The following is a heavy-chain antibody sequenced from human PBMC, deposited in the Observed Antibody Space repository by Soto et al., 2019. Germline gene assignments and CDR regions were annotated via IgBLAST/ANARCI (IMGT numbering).Heavy chain of an antibody. CDR2: ISSSGSTI. CDR1: GFTFSDYY. D-gene: IGHD3-10*01. CDR3: ARDAYGSGQNYYYYYGMDV. Sequence: GGSLRLSCAASGFTFSDYYMSWIRQAPGKGLEWVSYISSSGSTIYYADSVKGRFTISRDNAKNSLYLQMNSLRAEDTAVYYCARDAYGSGQNYYYYYGMDVWGQGTTVTVSS. J-gene: IGHJ6*02. V-gene: IGHV3-11*01.